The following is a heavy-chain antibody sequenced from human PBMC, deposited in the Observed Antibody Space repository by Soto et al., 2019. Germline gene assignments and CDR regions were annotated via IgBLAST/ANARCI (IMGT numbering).Heavy chain of an antibody. CDR1: GGTFSSYA. J-gene: IGHJ6*02. CDR3: ASSPLVGGANYYYGMDV. Sequence: QVQLVQSGAEVKKPGSSVKVSCKASGGTFSSYAISWVRQAPGQGLEWMGGIIPIFGTANYAQKFQGRVTITADKSTTTDFMELSSMRADDTAVYYGASSPLVGGANYYYGMDVWGQGTTVTVSS. V-gene: IGHV1-69*06. D-gene: IGHD2-15*01. CDR2: IIPIFGTA.